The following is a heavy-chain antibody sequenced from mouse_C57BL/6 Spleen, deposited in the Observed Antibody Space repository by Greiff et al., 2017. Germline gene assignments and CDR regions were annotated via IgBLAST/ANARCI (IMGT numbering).Heavy chain of an antibody. CDR3: ARSGYSGSSPWDV. V-gene: IGHV1-55*01. D-gene: IGHD1-1*01. Sequence: VQLQQPGAELVKPGASVKMSCKASGYTFTSYWITWVKQRPGQGLEWIGDIYPGSGSTNYNEKFKSKATLTVDTSSSTAYMQLSSLTSEDSAVYYCARSGYSGSSPWDVWGTGTTVTVSS. CDR1: GYTFTSYW. J-gene: IGHJ1*03. CDR2: IYPGSGST.